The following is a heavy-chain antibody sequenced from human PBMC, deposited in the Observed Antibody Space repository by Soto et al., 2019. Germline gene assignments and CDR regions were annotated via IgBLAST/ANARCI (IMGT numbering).Heavy chain of an antibody. CDR3: ARYAAEVTTFFDH. J-gene: IGHJ4*02. D-gene: IGHD4-17*01. CDR2: ISGSSGSK. V-gene: IGHV3-11*06. Sequence: GGSLRLSCAASGFIFNDYYMSWIRQAPGKGLEWLSYISGSSGSKKYADAGKGRFTISRDNAKKSLYLEMHSLRAEDTAVYYCARYAAEVTTFFDHWGQGTLVTVSS. CDR1: GFIFNDYY.